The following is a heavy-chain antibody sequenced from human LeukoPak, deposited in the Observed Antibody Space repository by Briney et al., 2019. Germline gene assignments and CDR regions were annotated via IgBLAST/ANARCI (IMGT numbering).Heavy chain of an antibody. V-gene: IGHV4-39*01. CDR1: GGSISSSSYY. J-gene: IGHJ1*01. CDR3: ARGPQVVVAATPRDI. CDR2: IYYSGST. Sequence: PSETLSLTCTVSGGSISSSSYYWGWIRQPPGKGLEWIGSIYYSGSTYYNPSLKSRVTISVDTSKNQFSLKLSSVTAADTAVYYCARGPQVVVAATPRDIWGQGTLVTVSS. D-gene: IGHD2-15*01.